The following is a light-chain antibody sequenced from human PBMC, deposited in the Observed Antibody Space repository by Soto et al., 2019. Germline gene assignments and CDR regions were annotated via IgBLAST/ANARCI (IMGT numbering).Light chain of an antibody. CDR3: AAWDDSLNGPRYV. CDR2: SNN. V-gene: IGLV1-44*01. Sequence: QSVLTQPPSASGTPGQRVTISCSGSSSNIGSNTVNWYQQLPGTAPKPLIYSNNQRPSGVPDRFSGSKSGTSASLAISGLQSEDEADHYCAAWDDSLNGPRYVFGTGTKVTVL. J-gene: IGLJ1*01. CDR1: SSNIGSNT.